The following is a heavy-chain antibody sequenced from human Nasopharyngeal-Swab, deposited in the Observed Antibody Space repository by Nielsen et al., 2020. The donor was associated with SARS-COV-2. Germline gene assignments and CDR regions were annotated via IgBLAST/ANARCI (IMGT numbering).Heavy chain of an antibody. J-gene: IGHJ4*02. D-gene: IGHD3-9*01. CDR3: ARLDYDILTGYGDLYYFDY. CDR2: IYYSGGT. V-gene: IGHV4-39*01. Sequence: WIRQPPGKGLEWIGSIYYSGGTYYNPSLKSRVTISVDTSKNQFSLKLSSVTAADTAVYYCARLDYDILTGYGDLYYFDYWGQGTLVTVSS.